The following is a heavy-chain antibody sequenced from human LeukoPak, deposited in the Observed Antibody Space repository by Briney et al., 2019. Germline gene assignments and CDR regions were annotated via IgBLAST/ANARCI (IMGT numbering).Heavy chain of an antibody. V-gene: IGHV4-34*01. CDR3: ASLPSNTVTHDY. D-gene: IGHD4-11*01. CDR1: GGSFSGYY. Sequence: SETLSLTCAVYGGSFSGYYWSWIRQPPGKGLEWIGEINHSGSTNYTPSLKSRVTLSVDTSKNQFSLKLSSVTGADTAVYYCASLPSNTVTHDYWGQGTLVTVSS. CDR2: INHSGST. J-gene: IGHJ4*02.